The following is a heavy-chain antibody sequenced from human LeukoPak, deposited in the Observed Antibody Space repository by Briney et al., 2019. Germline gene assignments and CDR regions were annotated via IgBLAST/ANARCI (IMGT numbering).Heavy chain of an antibody. CDR2: ISAYNGNT. CDR1: GYTFTSYG. Sequence: ASVKVSCKASGYTFTSYGISWVRQASGQGLEWMGWISAYNGNTNYAQKLQGRVTMTTDTSTSTAYMELRSLRSDDTAVYYCARVYCSGGSCYSSFGGYFDYWGQGTLVTVSS. CDR3: ARVYCSGGSCYSSFGGYFDY. J-gene: IGHJ4*02. D-gene: IGHD2-15*01. V-gene: IGHV1-18*01.